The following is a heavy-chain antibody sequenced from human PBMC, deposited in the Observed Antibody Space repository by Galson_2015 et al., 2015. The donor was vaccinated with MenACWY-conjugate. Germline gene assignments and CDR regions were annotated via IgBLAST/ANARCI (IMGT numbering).Heavy chain of an antibody. CDR1: GYTFTSYG. V-gene: IGHV1-18*01. Sequence: SVKVSCKASGYTFTSYGVSWVRQAPGQGLEWMGWISAYNGGTNYAQKLQGRDSMTTDTSTPSAYLELRSLTSDDTAVYYCARWGPSSYLLEYSVQGTLVTASS. CDR3: ARWGPSSYLLEY. J-gene: IGHJ4*02. CDR2: ISAYNGGT. D-gene: IGHD6-6*01.